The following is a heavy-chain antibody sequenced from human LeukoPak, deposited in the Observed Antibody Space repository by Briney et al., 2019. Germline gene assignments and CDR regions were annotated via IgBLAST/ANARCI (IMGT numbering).Heavy chain of an antibody. Sequence: GGSLRLSCTASGFTLSTYTMSWVRQAPGKGLEWVSSISSSSSYIYYADSVKGRFTISRDNAKNSLYLQMNSLSAEDTAVYYCAREDHIAVFDYWGQGTLVTVSS. CDR1: GFTLSTYT. CDR2: ISSSSSYI. CDR3: AREDHIAVFDY. V-gene: IGHV3-21*01. J-gene: IGHJ4*02. D-gene: IGHD6-19*01.